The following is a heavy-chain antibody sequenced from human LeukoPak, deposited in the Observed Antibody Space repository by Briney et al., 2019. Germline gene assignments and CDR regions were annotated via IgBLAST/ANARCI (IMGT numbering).Heavy chain of an antibody. J-gene: IGHJ4*02. CDR2: INTGNGDT. CDR1: GYTFTGYY. CDR3: ATRPGIAVAGFDY. V-gene: IGHV1-3*04. D-gene: IGHD6-19*01. Sequence: GASVKVSCKASGYTFTGYYMHWVRQAPGQRLEWMGWINTGNGDTKYSQKFQGRVTITRDTSASTAYMELSSLRSEDTAVYYCATRPGIAVAGFDYWGQGTLVTVSS.